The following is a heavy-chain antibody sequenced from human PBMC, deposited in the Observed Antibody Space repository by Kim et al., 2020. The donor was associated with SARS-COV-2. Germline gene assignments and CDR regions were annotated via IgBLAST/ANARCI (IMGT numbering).Heavy chain of an antibody. V-gene: IGHV3-23*05. CDR3: AKDHPSSGWPTFDS. J-gene: IGHJ4*02. D-gene: IGHD6-19*01. CDR2: VNNNNNP. Sequence: GGSLRLSCAASGFTFSRRAMSWVRQVPGKGLEWIASVNNNNNPYYADSVKGRFTVSRDITKDTLYPQMNSLRADDTALYYCAKDHPSSGWPTFDSWGQGTLVAVSS. CDR1: GFTFSRRA.